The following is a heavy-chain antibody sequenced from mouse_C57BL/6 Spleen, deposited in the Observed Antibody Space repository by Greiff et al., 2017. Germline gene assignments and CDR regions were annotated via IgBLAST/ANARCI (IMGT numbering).Heavy chain of an antibody. J-gene: IGHJ2*01. Sequence: EVQLQQSVAELVRPGASVKLSCTASGFNFKNTYMHWVKQRPEQGLEWIGRIDPANGNTKYAPKFQGKATITADTSSNTAYLQLSSLTSEDTAIYYCARSGTNFDYWGQGTTLTVSS. CDR1: GFNFKNTY. D-gene: IGHD4-1*01. CDR2: IDPANGNT. V-gene: IGHV14-3*01. CDR3: ARSGTNFDY.